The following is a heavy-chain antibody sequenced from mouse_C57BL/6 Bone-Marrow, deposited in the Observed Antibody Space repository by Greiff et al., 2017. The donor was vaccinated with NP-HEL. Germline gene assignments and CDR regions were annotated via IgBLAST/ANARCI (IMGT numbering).Heavy chain of an antibody. CDR1: GYTFTDYE. CDR2: IDPETGGT. D-gene: IGHD2-3*01. V-gene: IGHV1-15*01. CDR3: TRRPDGYYPV. J-gene: IGHJ1*03. Sequence: QVQLQQSGAELVRPGASVTLSCKASGYTFTDYEMHWVKQTPVHGLEWIGAIDPETGGTAYNQKFKGKAILTADKSSSTAYMELRSLTSEDSAVYYCTRRPDGYYPVWGTGTTVTVSS.